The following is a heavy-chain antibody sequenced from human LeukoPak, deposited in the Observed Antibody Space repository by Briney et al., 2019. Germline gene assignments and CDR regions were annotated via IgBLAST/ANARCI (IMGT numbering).Heavy chain of an antibody. CDR2: VDHTGST. Sequence: SETLSLTCTVSDDSITMYYWTWIRQPPGKGLEWIGYVDHTGSTKFNPSLNGRVSISRDTSNNLFSLRLRSVTAADTAVYFCARGRVSSSTWYSTYYYFFYMDFWGKGTTVTVSS. D-gene: IGHD4-11*01. CDR1: DDSITMYY. CDR3: ARGRVSSSTWYSTYYYFFYMDF. J-gene: IGHJ6*03. V-gene: IGHV4-59*01.